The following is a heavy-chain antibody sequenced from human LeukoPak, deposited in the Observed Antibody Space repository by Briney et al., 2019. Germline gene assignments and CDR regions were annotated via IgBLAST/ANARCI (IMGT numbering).Heavy chain of an antibody. D-gene: IGHD5-24*01. Sequence: GGSLRLSCVASGFVFNSYEMSWVRQAPGKGLEWLSYITGRGNTIYYADSVRGRFTTSRDNAKLSLYLQMNTLRAEDTAIYYCARSLGPTKPFDFWGKGTPVTVSS. CDR3: ARSLGPTKPFDF. CDR2: ITGRGNTI. V-gene: IGHV3-48*03. CDR1: GFVFNSYE. J-gene: IGHJ4*02.